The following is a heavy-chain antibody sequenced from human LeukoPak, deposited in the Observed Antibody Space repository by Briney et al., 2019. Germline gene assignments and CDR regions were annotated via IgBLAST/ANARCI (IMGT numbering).Heavy chain of an antibody. D-gene: IGHD3/OR15-3a*01. CDR3: VRDSEGSFDS. CDR1: GFTFGTYD. Sequence: GGSLRLSCAASGFTFGTYDMGWVRQPPGKGLEWVSTLACLDYSCTEYYSDSVKGRFSISRDKSRSTLSLQLNSLRVEDTAMYYCVRDSEGSFDSWGQGTLVTVSS. V-gene: IGHV3-23*01. J-gene: IGHJ4*02. CDR2: CLDYSCTE.